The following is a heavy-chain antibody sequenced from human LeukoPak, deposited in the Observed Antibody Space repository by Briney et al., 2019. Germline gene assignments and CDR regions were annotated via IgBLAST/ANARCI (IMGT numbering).Heavy chain of an antibody. V-gene: IGHV4-34*01. J-gene: IGHJ4*02. CDR3: ASDSYSSIGYF. Sequence: PSETLSLSCVMYGGSFTGYYWSWIRQSPGKGLEWIGEISPRGTKYNPSLKSRVTISLDTTKNQFSLILSSVTAADAAVYCCASDSYSSIGYFWSQGTLVTVSS. CDR2: ISPRGT. D-gene: IGHD6-13*01. CDR1: GGSFTGYY.